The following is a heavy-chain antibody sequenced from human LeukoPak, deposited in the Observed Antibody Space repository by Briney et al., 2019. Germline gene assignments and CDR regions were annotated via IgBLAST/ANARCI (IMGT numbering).Heavy chain of an antibody. Sequence: GGSLRLSCAASGFTFSSYGMHWVRQAPGKGLEWVAVIWYDGSNKCYADSVKGRFTISRDNSKNTLYLQMNSLRAEDTAVYYCAREAHDYGMVEHWFDPWGQGTLVTVSS. V-gene: IGHV3-33*01. CDR1: GFTFSSYG. CDR3: AREAHDYGMVEHWFDP. D-gene: IGHD4-17*01. CDR2: IWYDGSNK. J-gene: IGHJ5*02.